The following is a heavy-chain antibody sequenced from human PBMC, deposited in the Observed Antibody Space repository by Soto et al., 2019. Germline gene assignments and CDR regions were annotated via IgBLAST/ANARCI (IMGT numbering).Heavy chain of an antibody. D-gene: IGHD2-21*02. V-gene: IGHV4-31*03. J-gene: IGHJ6*02. CDR3: ARASCGGDCVYYYYGMDV. Sequence: PSETLSLTCTVSGGSISSGGYYWSWIRQHPGKGLEWIGYIYYSGSTYYNPSLKSRVTISVDTSKNQFSLKLSSVTAADTAVYYCARASCGGDCVYYYYGMDVWGQGTTVTVSS. CDR2: IYYSGST. CDR1: GGSISSGGYY.